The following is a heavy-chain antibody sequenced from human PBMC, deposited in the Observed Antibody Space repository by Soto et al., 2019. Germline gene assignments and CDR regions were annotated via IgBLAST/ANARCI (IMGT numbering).Heavy chain of an antibody. D-gene: IGHD3-22*01. J-gene: IGHJ5*02. Sequence: QVTLKESGPVLVKPTETLTLTCTVSGFSLSNARMGVSWIRQPPGKALEWLAHIFSNDEKSYSTSLKSRRTISKDTSKGQVVLTMTNMDPVDTATYYCARIIGPRAWLSAWFDPWGQGTLVTVSA. CDR1: GFSLSNARMG. CDR2: IFSNDEK. CDR3: ARIIGPRAWLSAWFDP. V-gene: IGHV2-26*01.